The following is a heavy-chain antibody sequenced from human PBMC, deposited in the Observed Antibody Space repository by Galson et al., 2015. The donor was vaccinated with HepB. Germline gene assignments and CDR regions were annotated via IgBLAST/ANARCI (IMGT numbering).Heavy chain of an antibody. Sequence: SLRLSCAASGFTFSSYSMNWVRQAPGKGLERVSYISSSSSTIYYADSVKGRFTISRDNAKNSLYLQMNSLRAEDTAVYYCARVESRYSKSWFDPWGQGTLVTVSS. D-gene: IGHD2-15*01. CDR3: ARVESRYSKSWFDP. J-gene: IGHJ5*02. CDR1: GFTFSSYS. CDR2: ISSSSSTI. V-gene: IGHV3-48*01.